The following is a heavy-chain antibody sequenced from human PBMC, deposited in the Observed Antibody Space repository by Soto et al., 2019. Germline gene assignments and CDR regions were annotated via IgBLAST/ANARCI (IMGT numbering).Heavy chain of an antibody. CDR3: VRDEDGYMDV. CDR2: ICWNSGIV. D-gene: IGHD2-15*01. Sequence: EVQLVESGGGLVQPGRSLRLSCAASGFTFDDYSMHWVRQAPGQGLEWVSGICWNSGIVGYADSVKGRFTISRDNAKNSLFLQMNSLRDDDTALYYCVRDEDGYMDVWGKGTTVAVSS. V-gene: IGHV3-9*01. CDR1: GFTFDDYS. J-gene: IGHJ6*03.